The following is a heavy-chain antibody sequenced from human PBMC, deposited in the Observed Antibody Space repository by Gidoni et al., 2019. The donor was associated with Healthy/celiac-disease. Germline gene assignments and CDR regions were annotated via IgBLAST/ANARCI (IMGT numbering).Heavy chain of an antibody. CDR1: GGTFSSYA. J-gene: IGHJ3*02. CDR3: ARDLLPSSIAAPTGAFDI. CDR2: IIPIFGTA. V-gene: IGHV1-69*01. Sequence: QVQLVQSGAEVKKPGSSVKVSCKASGGTFSSYAISWVRQAPGQGLEWMGGIIPIFGTANYAQKFQGRVTITADESTSTAYMELSSLRSEDTAVYYCARDLLPSSIAAPTGAFDIWGQGTMVTVSS. D-gene: IGHD6-6*01.